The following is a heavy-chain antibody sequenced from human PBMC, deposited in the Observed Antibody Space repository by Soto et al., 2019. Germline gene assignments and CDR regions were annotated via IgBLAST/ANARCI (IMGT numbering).Heavy chain of an antibody. Sequence: GESLKISCKGSGYRFTSYWIGWVRQMPGKGLEWMGIIYPGDSDTRYSPSFQGQVTISADKYIRTAYLQWSSLKASDTAMYYGAKQWEVSARFRESWGQGTLGT. J-gene: IGHJ4*02. CDR2: IYPGDSDT. V-gene: IGHV5-51*01. CDR1: GYRFTSYW. D-gene: IGHD1-26*01. CDR3: AKQWEVSARFRES.